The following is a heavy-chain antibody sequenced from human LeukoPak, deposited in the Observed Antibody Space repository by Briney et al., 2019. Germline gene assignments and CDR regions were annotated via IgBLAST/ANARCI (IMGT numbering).Heavy chain of an antibody. V-gene: IGHV1-2*02. CDR1: GYTLTELS. J-gene: IGHJ4*02. Sequence: ASVKVSCTVSGYTLTELSMHWVRQAPGQGLEWMGWINPNSGGTNYAQKFQGRVTMTRDTSISTAYMELSRLRSDDTAVYYCARDQDTAMARFDYWGQGTLVTVSS. CDR2: INPNSGGT. CDR3: ARDQDTAMARFDY. D-gene: IGHD5-18*01.